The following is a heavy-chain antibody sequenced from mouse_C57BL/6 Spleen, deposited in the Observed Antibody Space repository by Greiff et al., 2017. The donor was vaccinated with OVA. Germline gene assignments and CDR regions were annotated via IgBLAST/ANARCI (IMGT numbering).Heavy chain of an antibody. CDR3: ARFYDYDVYYFDY. D-gene: IGHD2-4*01. J-gene: IGHJ2*01. Sequence: EVKLVESEGGLVQPGSSMKLSCTASGFTFSDYYMAWVRQVPEKGLEWVANINYDGSSTYYLDSLKSRFIISRDNAKNILYLQMSSLKSEDTATYYCARFYDYDVYYFDYWGQGTTLTVSS. CDR1: GFTFSDYY. CDR2: INYDGSST. V-gene: IGHV5-16*01.